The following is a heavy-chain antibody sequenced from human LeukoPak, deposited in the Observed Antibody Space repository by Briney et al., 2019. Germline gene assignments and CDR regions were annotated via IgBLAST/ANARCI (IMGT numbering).Heavy chain of an antibody. CDR3: AKSNYFDSGGYYFFDY. CDR2: ISVSGGST. D-gene: IGHD3-22*01. J-gene: IGHJ4*02. V-gene: IGHV3-23*01. CDR1: GFTFSKYA. Sequence: PGVSLRLSCAASGFTFSKYAMTWVRQAPGKGLEWVSGISVSGGSTNYADSVKGRFTISRDNSKNTLYLQMNSLRAEDTAVYYCAKSNYFDSGGYYFFDYWGQGTLVTVSS.